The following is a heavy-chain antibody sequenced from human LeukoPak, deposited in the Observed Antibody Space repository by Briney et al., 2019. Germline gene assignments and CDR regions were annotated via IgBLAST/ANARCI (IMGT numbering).Heavy chain of an antibody. Sequence: ASVKVSCKASGYTFTGYYMHWVRQAPGQGLEGMGWINPNSGGTNYAQKFQGRVTMTRDTSISTAYMELSRLRSDDTAVYYCARDLVDTAMIANWFDPWGQGTLVTVSS. J-gene: IGHJ5*02. CDR1: GYTFTGYY. D-gene: IGHD5-18*01. CDR3: ARDLVDTAMIANWFDP. CDR2: INPNSGGT. V-gene: IGHV1-2*02.